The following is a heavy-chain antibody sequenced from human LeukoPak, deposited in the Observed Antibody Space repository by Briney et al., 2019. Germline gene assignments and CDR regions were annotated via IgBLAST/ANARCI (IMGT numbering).Heavy chain of an antibody. CDR2: IVVGSGNT. CDR1: GFTFTSSA. V-gene: IGHV1-58*01. CDR3: AAASDYGDYGYFDL. D-gene: IGHD4-17*01. J-gene: IGHJ2*01. Sequence: SVKVSCKASGFTFTSSAVQWVRQARGQRLEWIGWIVVGSGNTNYAQKFQERVTITRDMSTGTAYMELSSLRSEDTAVYYCAAASDYGDYGYFDLWGRGTLVTVSS.